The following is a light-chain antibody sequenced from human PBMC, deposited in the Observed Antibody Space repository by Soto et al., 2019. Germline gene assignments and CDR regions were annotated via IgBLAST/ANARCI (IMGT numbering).Light chain of an antibody. CDR3: QQYGDSPTWT. J-gene: IGKJ1*01. Sequence: EIVLTQSPGTLSLSPGERATLSCRASQNINSDYLAWYQQKPGQAPRLLIYGASSRATGIPDRISGSGSGTDFTLTISRLEPEDFAVYYCQQYGDSPTWTFGQGTKVEIK. CDR1: QNINSDY. V-gene: IGKV3-20*01. CDR2: GAS.